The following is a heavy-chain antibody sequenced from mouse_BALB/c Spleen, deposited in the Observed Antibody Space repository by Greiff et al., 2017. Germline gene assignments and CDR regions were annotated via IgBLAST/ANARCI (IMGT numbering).Heavy chain of an antibody. CDR1: GYSITSGYY. CDR2: ISYDGSN. CDR3: AREQGNSLAYAMDY. V-gene: IGHV3-6*02. J-gene: IGHJ4*01. Sequence: EVHLVESGPGLVKPSQSLSLTCSVTGYSITSGYYWNWIRQFPGNKLEWMGYISYDGSNNYNPSLKNRISITRDTSKNQFFLKLNSVTTEDTATYYCAREQGNSLAYAMDYWGQGTSVTVSS. D-gene: IGHD1-2*01.